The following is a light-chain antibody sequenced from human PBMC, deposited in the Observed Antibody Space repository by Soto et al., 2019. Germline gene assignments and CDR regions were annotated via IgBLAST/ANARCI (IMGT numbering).Light chain of an antibody. CDR3: QQSYSTPWT. V-gene: IGKV1-39*01. CDR2: AAS. Sequence: DIQMTQTPSSLSASVGDRFTITCRASQSISSYLNWYQQKPGKAPKLLIYAASSLQSGVPSRFSGSGSGTDFTLTISSLQPEDFATYYCQQSYSTPWTFGQGTNVDIK. CDR1: QSISSY. J-gene: IGKJ1*01.